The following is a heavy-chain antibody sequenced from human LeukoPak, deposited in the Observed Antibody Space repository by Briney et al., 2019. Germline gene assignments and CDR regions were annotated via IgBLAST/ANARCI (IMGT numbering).Heavy chain of an antibody. V-gene: IGHV4-61*01. Sequence: PSETLSLTCTVCSGSVSSGSYYWSWIRQPPGKGLEWIGYIYYSGSTNYNPSLKSRVTISVDTSKNQFSLKLSSVTAADTAVYYCARDLYGNYYDYWGQGTLVTVSS. CDR1: SGSVSSGSYY. J-gene: IGHJ4*02. CDR2: IYYSGST. CDR3: ARDLYGNYYDY. D-gene: IGHD2-2*02.